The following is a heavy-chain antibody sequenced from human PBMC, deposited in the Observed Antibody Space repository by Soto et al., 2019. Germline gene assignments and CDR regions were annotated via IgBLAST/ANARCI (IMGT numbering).Heavy chain of an antibody. CDR3: ARARGVPAAMYSYYYYYMDV. J-gene: IGHJ6*03. V-gene: IGHV3-11*01. Sequence: QVQLVESGGGLVKPGGSLRLSCAASGFTFSDYYMSWIRQAPGKGLEWVSYISSSGSTIYYADSVKGRFTISRDNAKNSLYLQMNSLRAEDTAVYYCARARGVPAAMYSYYYYYMDVWGKGTTVTVSS. CDR1: GFTFSDYY. CDR2: ISSSGSTI. D-gene: IGHD2-2*01.